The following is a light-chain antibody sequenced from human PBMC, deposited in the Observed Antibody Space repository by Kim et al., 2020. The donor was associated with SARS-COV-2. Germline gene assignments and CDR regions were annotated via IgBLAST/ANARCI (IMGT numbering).Light chain of an antibody. V-gene: IGLV2-11*01. J-gene: IGLJ2*01. CDR1: SSVVGGYND. Sequence: EQSIISSCAGTSSVVGGYNDVSWYQQHPGKAPKVMIYDVSKRPSGVPDRCSGSTAGNAASLTISGLQAEDEADYYCWSYAGSCVVFGGGTQLTVL. CDR2: DVS. CDR3: WSYAGSCVV.